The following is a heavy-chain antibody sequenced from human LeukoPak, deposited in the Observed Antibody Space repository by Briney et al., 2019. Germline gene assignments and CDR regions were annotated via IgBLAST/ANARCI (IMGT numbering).Heavy chain of an antibody. CDR3: ARGGSPSVD. CDR1: GFTFSASW. Sequence: GGSLRLSCAASGFTFSASWMHWVRQPPGKGLVWVSRIHGEGTSSNYADSVKGRFTISRDNAKNTLYLQMDSLRVEDTAVYYCARGGSPSVDWGQGTLVTVSS. J-gene: IGHJ4*02. CDR2: IHGEGTSS. D-gene: IGHD1-26*01. V-gene: IGHV3-74*01.